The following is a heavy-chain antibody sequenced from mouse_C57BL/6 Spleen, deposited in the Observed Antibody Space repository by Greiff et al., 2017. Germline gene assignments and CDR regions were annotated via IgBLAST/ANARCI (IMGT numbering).Heavy chain of an antibody. CDR2: IDPETGGT. D-gene: IGHD4-1*01. CDR3: TGNWEDAMDY. J-gene: IGHJ4*01. V-gene: IGHV1-15*01. CDR1: GYTFTDYE. Sequence: VKLMESGAELVRPGASVTLSCKASGYTFTDYEMHWVKQTPVHGLEWIGAIDPETGGTAYNQKFKGKAILTADKSSSTAYMELRSLTSEDSAVYYCTGNWEDAMDYWGQGTSVTVSS.